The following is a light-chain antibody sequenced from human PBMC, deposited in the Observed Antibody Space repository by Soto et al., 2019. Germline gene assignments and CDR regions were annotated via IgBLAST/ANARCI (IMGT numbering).Light chain of an antibody. V-gene: IGKV3-20*01. CDR2: GAS. J-gene: IGKJ1*01. CDR1: QSVGSN. Sequence: EIVLTQSPGTLSLSPGEKATLSCRASQSVGSNFAWYQQRPGQAPRLLIYGASSRAPGIPDRFTGSGSGTDFTLTISRLEPEDFVVYYCQQYGYSRTFGQGTKVEIK. CDR3: QQYGYSRT.